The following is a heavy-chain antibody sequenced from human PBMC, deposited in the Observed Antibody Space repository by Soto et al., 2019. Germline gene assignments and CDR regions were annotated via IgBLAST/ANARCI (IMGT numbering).Heavy chain of an antibody. Sequence: QVQLVQSGAEVKKPGSSVKVSCKASGGTFSSYAISWVRQAPGQGLEWMGGIIPIFGTANYAQKFQGRVTITADESTSTAYMELSSPRSEDTAVYYCARAMPARGVQYYFDYWGQGTLVTVSS. CDR2: IIPIFGTA. V-gene: IGHV1-69*01. J-gene: IGHJ4*02. CDR3: ARAMPARGVQYYFDY. D-gene: IGHD2-2*01. CDR1: GGTFSSYA.